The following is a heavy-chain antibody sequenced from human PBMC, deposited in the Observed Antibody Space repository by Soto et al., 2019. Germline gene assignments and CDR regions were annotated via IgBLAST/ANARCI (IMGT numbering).Heavy chain of an antibody. Sequence: EVQLVQSGAEVKXPGESLXXSCXXXXXXXXNYWIXXVRQTPGKGLESMGIIWPGDSDTRYSASFQGQVTTLADKSISTADLQSSSLTASDTAMDYCASHSRIVSRQNWHFDVWGRGTLVTVSS. CDR1: XXXXXNYW. V-gene: IGHV5-51*03. D-gene: IGHD6-6*01. CDR3: ASHSRIVSRQNWHFDV. J-gene: IGHJ2*01. CDR2: IWPGDSDT.